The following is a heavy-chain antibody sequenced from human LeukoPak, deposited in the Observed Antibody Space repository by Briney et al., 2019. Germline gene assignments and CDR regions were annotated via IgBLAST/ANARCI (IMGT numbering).Heavy chain of an antibody. D-gene: IGHD1-1*01. Sequence: GGSLRLSCAASGFTVSSNYMSWVRQAPGKGLEWLSYISGNGGVIQYADSVKGRFTISRDNAKNLLYLQMDSLRVEDTAIYYCARDPRTVRIWGQGTLVTVSS. J-gene: IGHJ4*02. CDR3: ARDPRTVRI. CDR2: ISGNGGVI. V-gene: IGHV3-11*04. CDR1: GFTVSSNY.